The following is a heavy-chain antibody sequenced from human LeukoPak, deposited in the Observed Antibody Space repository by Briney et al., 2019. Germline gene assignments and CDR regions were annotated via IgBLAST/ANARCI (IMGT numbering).Heavy chain of an antibody. D-gene: IGHD3-10*01. Sequence: GESLRLSCAGSGFTLGSYAMSWGRQAPGKGLEWVSAISGNGYNTYYADSVKGRFTISSESSGNTLYLQMHNLRAEDTAVYYCAKGVRLWFAFYFDYWGQGTLVTVSS. CDR1: GFTLGSYA. CDR2: ISGNGYNT. V-gene: IGHV3-23*01. J-gene: IGHJ4*02. CDR3: AKGVRLWFAFYFDY.